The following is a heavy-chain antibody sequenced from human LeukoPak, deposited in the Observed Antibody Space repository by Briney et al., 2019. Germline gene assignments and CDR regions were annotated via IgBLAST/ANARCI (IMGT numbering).Heavy chain of an antibody. J-gene: IGHJ4*02. D-gene: IGHD3-9*01. V-gene: IGHV3-15*01. Sequence: GGSLRLSCAASGFTFRNAWMSWVGQAPGKGLRWVARIKRKTDGGTTDYAAPVKGRFTISRDDSKNTLCLQMNSLKTEDTAVYYCTTRSPVLRYFDWLPAFDYWGQGTLVTVSS. CDR2: IKRKTDGGTT. CDR1: GFTFRNAW. CDR3: TTRSPVLRYFDWLPAFDY.